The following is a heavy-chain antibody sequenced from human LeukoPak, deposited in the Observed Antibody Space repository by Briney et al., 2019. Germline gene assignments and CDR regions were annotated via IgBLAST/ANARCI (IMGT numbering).Heavy chain of an antibody. CDR1: GFTFDDYG. J-gene: IGHJ4*02. V-gene: IGHV3-53*01. CDR2: IYSGGST. D-gene: IGHD6-19*01. Sequence: GGSLRLSCAASGFTFDDYGMSWVRQAPGKGLEWVSVIYSGGSTYYADSVKGRFTISRDNSKNTLYLQMNSLRVEDTAVYYCARDYGVAEGYWGQGTLVTVSS. CDR3: ARDYGVAEGY.